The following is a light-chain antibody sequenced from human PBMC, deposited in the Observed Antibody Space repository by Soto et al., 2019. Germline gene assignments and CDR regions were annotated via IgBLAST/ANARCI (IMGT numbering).Light chain of an antibody. CDR3: AAWDDSLSVV. Sequence: QSVLTQPPSASGTPGKRVTISCSGSSSNIGSNYVYWYQQLPGTAPKLLIYRNNQRPSGVPDRFSGSKSGTSASLAISGLWSEDEADYYCAAWDDSLSVVFGGGTKLTVL. J-gene: IGLJ2*01. V-gene: IGLV1-47*03. CDR1: SSNIGSNY. CDR2: RNN.